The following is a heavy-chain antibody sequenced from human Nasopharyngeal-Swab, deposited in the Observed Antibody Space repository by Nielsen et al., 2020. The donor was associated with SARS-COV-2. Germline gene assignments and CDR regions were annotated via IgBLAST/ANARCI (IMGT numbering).Heavy chain of an antibody. CDR3: ARRVAVADSFDY. V-gene: IGHV4-39*01. J-gene: IGHJ4*02. D-gene: IGHD6-19*01. CDR2: MYYSGST. CDR1: GGSISSSSYY. Sequence: SETLSLTCTVSGGSISSSSYYWGGIRQPPGKGPEWIGSMYYSGSTYYNPSLKSRITISVDTSKNQFSLKLSSVTAADTAVYYCARRVAVADSFDYWGQGTLVTVSS.